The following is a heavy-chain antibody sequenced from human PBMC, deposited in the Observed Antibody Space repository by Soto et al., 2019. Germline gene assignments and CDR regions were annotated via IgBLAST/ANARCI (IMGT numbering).Heavy chain of an antibody. D-gene: IGHD3-10*01. CDR2: ISGSGGST. V-gene: IGHV3-23*01. CDR1: GFTFSSYA. J-gene: IGHJ5*02. Sequence: GGSLRLSCAASGFTFSSYAMSWVRQAPGKGLEWVSAISGSGGSTYYADSVKGRFTISRDNSKNTLYLQMNSLRAEDTAVYYCAKVRPRKYYGSGSYSYTHLNWFDPWGQGTLVTVSS. CDR3: AKVRPRKYYGSGSYSYTHLNWFDP.